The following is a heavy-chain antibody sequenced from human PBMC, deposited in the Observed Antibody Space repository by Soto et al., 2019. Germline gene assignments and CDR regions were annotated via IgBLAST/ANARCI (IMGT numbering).Heavy chain of an antibody. J-gene: IGHJ4*02. Sequence: EVQLVESGGGLVKPGGSLRLSCAASGFTFSSYSMNWVRQAPGKGLEWVSSISSSSSYIYYADSVKGRFTISRDNAKNSLYLQMNSLRAEDTAVYYCARPINQMGGHFDYWGQGTLVTVSS. CDR3: ARPINQMGGHFDY. CDR1: GFTFSSYS. CDR2: ISSSSSYI. V-gene: IGHV3-21*01. D-gene: IGHD3-16*01.